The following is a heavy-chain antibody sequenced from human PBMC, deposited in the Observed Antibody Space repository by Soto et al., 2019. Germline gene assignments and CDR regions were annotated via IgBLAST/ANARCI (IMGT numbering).Heavy chain of an antibody. D-gene: IGHD2-2*02. J-gene: IGHJ5*02. CDR2: VNPKSGNT. CDR1: GYSFSTYD. V-gene: IGHV1-8*01. CDR3: ARPYCDSTSCYTDWFDP. Sequence: QVQLVQSGAEVKKPGASVKVSCKASGYSFSTYDINWVRQAAGQGLEWMGWVNPKSGNTDYAQRFRGRVTMTSNTSISTAYMELSALTPEDTAVYYCARPYCDSTSCYTDWFDPGGQGTLFTVSS.